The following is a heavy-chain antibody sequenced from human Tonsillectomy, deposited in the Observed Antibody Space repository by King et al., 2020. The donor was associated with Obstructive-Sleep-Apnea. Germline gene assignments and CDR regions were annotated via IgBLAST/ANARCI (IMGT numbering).Heavy chain of an antibody. CDR3: ARVPTIDFDFDY. CDR2: IWYDETNK. Sequence: VQLVESGGGVVRPGRSLRLSCAASGFSFSNYVMHWVRQAPGKGLEWVAVIWYDETNKYYADSVKGRFTISRDNSNNTLYLQMNSLRADDTAVYYCARVPTIDFDFDYWGQGTLVTVSS. J-gene: IGHJ4*02. D-gene: IGHD5-12*01. V-gene: IGHV3-33*01. CDR1: GFSFSNYV.